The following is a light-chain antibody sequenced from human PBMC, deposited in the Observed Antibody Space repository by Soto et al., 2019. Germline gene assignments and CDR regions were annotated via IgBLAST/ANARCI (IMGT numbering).Light chain of an antibody. CDR2: FAS. J-gene: IGKJ1*01. CDR3: QQYGSSPST. Sequence: EIVMTQSPATLSVSPGERATLSCRASQSVSSKLAWFQQKPGQAPRLLIYFASTRATDIPARFSGSGSGTEFTLTISSLQSEDFAVYYCQQYGSSPSTFGQGTKVEIK. CDR1: QSVSSK. V-gene: IGKV3-15*01.